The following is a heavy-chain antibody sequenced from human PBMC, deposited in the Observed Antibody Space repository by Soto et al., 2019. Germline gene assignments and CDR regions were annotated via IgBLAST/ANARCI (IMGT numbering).Heavy chain of an antibody. J-gene: IGHJ3*02. CDR2: IYYSGST. Sequence: SLNLTSTVSGGSISSGGFYWGWNGQHPGKGLEWIGYIYYSGSTYYNPSLKSRVTISVDTSKNQFSLKLSSVTAADTAVYYCARSGGYYDSSGDAFDIWGQGTMVT. V-gene: IGHV4-31*03. CDR1: GGSISSGGFY. CDR3: ARSGGYYDSSGDAFDI. D-gene: IGHD3-22*01.